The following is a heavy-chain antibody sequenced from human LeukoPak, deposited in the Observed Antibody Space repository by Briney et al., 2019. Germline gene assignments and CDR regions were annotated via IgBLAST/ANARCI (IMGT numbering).Heavy chain of an antibody. Sequence: ASVKVSCKASGYTFTGYCMHWVRQAPGQGLEWMGWINPNSGGTNSAQKFQGRVTMTRDTSISTAYMELSRLRSDDTAVYYCARVGSDSSGWRRFDYWGQGTLVTVSS. J-gene: IGHJ4*02. CDR3: ARVGSDSSGWRRFDY. CDR1: GYTFTGYC. D-gene: IGHD6-19*01. CDR2: INPNSGGT. V-gene: IGHV1-2*02.